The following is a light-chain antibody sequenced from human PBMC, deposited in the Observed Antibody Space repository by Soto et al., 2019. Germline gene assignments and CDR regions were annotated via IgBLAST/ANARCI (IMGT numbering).Light chain of an antibody. J-gene: IGLJ1*01. V-gene: IGLV2-14*01. CDR2: DVS. Sequence: QSVLTQPASVSRSPGRWITISCTGTSSDIGGYNYVCWYQQYPGKAPKLIIYDVSNRPSGVSNRFSGSKSGNTASLTISGLQAEDEADYYCSSYTSTSTPLVFGTGTKVTVL. CDR3: SSYTSTSTPLV. CDR1: SSDIGGYNY.